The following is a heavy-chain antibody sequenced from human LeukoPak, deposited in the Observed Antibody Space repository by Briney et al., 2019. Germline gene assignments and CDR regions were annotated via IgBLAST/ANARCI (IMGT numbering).Heavy chain of an antibody. CDR2: IYYSGST. CDR3: ARSVVTLYWYFDL. J-gene: IGHJ2*01. D-gene: IGHD4-23*01. CDR1: GGSSSGYY. V-gene: IGHV4-59*01. Sequence: SETLSLTCTVSGGSSSGYYYNWIRQPPAKGLEWIGYIYYSGSTNYNPSLKSRVTISLDTSKNQFSLKLSSVTTADTAVYYCARSVVTLYWYFDLWGRGTLVTVSS.